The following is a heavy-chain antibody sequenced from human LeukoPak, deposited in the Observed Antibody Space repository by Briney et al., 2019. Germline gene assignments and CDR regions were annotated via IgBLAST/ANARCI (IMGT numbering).Heavy chain of an antibody. CDR1: GYRFTDYY. CDR3: ARDHLAEETWYQLLVDYYGSGTRPPGY. J-gene: IGHJ4*02. D-gene: IGHD3-10*01. CDR2: VHPKTGGT. Sequence: GASVKVSCKASGYRFTDYYIHWVRQAPGQGFEWMGWVHPKTGGTDYAEKFQSRVTMTTDTSTSTAYMELRSLRSDDTAVYYCARDHLAEETWYQLLVDYYGSGTRPPGYWGQGTLVTVSS. V-gene: IGHV1-2*02.